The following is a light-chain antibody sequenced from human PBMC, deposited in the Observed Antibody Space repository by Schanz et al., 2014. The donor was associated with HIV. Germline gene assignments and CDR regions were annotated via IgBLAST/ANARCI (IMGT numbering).Light chain of an antibody. CDR3: TSYTSSSTLVL. CDR1: SSDVGAYDY. CDR2: EVN. J-gene: IGLJ3*02. V-gene: IGLV2-8*01. Sequence: QSALTQPPSASGSPGQSVTISCTGTSSDVGAYDYVSWYQQYPGKAPKLIIFEVNNRPSGVPDRFSGSKSGNTASLTVSGLQTEDEADYFCTSYTSSSTLVLFGGGTKLTVL.